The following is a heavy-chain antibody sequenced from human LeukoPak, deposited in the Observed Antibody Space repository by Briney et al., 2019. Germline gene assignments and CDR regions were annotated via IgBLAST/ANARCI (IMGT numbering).Heavy chain of an antibody. J-gene: IGHJ3*02. CDR3: ARDSASGGSSYAFDI. Sequence: PGGSLRLSCAASGFTFSSYAMSWVRQAPGKGLEWVSAISGSGGSTYYADSVKGRFTISRDNSKNTLYLQMNSLRAEDTAVYYCARDSASGGSSYAFDIWGQGTMVTVSS. CDR2: ISGSGGST. V-gene: IGHV3-23*01. CDR1: GFTFSSYA. D-gene: IGHD2-15*01.